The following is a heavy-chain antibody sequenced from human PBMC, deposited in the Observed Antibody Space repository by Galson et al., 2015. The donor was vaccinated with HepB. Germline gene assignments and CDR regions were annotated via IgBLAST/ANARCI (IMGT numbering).Heavy chain of an antibody. J-gene: IGHJ4*02. V-gene: IGHV1-69*04. Sequence: SVKVSCKASGGTFSSYAISWVRQAPGQGLEWMGRIIPILGIANYAQKFQGRVTITADKSTSTAYMELSSLRSEDTAVYYCARLTTVVTRNFDYWGQGTLVTVSS. CDR1: GGTFSSYA. D-gene: IGHD4-23*01. CDR2: IIPILGIA. CDR3: ARLTTVVTRNFDY.